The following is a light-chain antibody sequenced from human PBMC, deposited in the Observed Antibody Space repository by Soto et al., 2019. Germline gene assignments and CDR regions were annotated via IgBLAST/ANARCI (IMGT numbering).Light chain of an antibody. Sequence: EIVLTQSPGALSLSPGERATLSCRASQTVSDNYLAWYQQKPGQAPRHLIYGASTRATGIPDRFSGSGSGTDFTLTISRLEPEEFAVYYCQQYGGSPRVSFGGGTKVEIK. V-gene: IGKV3-20*01. CDR2: GAS. CDR3: QQYGGSPRVS. J-gene: IGKJ4*01. CDR1: QTVSDNY.